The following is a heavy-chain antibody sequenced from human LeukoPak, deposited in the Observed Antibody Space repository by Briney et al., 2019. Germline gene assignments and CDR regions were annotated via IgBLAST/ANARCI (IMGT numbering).Heavy chain of an antibody. J-gene: IGHJ5*02. CDR2: IKQDGSEK. D-gene: IGHD3-10*01. V-gene: IGHV3-7*05. CDR3: ARELPGGFDH. CDR1: GFTFSSYW. Sequence: GGSLRLSCAASGFTFSSYWMSWVRQAPGKGLEWVANIKQDGSEKCFVDSVKGRFTISRDNAKNSLYLQMNSLRAEDTAVYHCARELPGGFDHWGQGTLVTVSS.